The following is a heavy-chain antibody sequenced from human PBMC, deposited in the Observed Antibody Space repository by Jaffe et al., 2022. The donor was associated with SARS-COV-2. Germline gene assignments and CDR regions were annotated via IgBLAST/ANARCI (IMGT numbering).Heavy chain of an antibody. CDR3: AKIGGYCSSTSCRERYYYYGMDV. CDR1: GFTFSSYA. V-gene: IGHV3-23*01. D-gene: IGHD2-2*01. CDR2: ISGSGGST. Sequence: EVQLLESGGGLVQPGGSLRLSCAASGFTFSSYAMSWVRQAPGKGLEWVSAISGSGGSTYYADSVKGRFTISRDNSKNTLYLQMNSLRAEDTAVYYCAKIGGYCSSTSCRERYYYYGMDVWGQGTTVTVSS. J-gene: IGHJ6*02.